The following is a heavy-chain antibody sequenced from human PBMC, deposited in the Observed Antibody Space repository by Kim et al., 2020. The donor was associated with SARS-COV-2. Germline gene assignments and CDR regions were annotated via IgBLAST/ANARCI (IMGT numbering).Heavy chain of an antibody. CDR2: INDDGSDT. CDR3: AELRRFDY. Sequence: GGSLRLSCAASGFPFSNYWMDWVRQAPGKGLEWVSSINDDGSDTVYADSVKGRFTISRDNAKNTVDLLMNSLRAEDTAVYYCAELRRFDYWGEGSLVTVSS. V-gene: IGHV3-74*01. CDR1: GFPFSNYW. J-gene: IGHJ4*02. D-gene: IGHD1-7*01.